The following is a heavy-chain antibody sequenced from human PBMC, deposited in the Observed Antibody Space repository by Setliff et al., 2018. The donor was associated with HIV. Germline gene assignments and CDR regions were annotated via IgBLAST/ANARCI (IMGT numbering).Heavy chain of an antibody. CDR3: ARHAPRNHDLAGVFYPYYMDV. CDR1: AGSIRSSTYY. CDR2: IYYSGST. J-gene: IGHJ6*03. V-gene: IGHV4-39*01. D-gene: IGHD1-1*01. Sequence: KTSETLSLTCTVSAGSIRSSTYYWAWIRQPPGKGLEWIGTIYYSGSTYYNPSLRSRATISVDTSKTQFSLKLSSVTAADTAVYYCARHAPRNHDLAGVFYPYYMDVWGKGTTVTVSS.